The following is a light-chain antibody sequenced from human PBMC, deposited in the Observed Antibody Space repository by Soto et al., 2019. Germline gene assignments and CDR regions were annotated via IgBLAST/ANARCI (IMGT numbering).Light chain of an antibody. CDR1: QSIGSR. CDR3: QQSYSTPT. V-gene: IGKV1-39*01. CDR2: AAS. Sequence: DIQMTQSPSSLSASVGDRVTITCRAGQSIGSRLNWYQQKPGKAPELLIYAASSLKSGVPSRFSGGGSGTDFTLTISSLQPEDFTTYYCQQSYSTPTFGQGSKVEIK. J-gene: IGKJ1*01.